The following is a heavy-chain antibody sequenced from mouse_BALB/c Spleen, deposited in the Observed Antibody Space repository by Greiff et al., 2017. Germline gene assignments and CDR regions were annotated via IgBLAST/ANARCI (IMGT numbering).Heavy chain of an antibody. D-gene: IGHD1-1*01. CDR3: ARRLALYGSSAYAMDY. CDR2: ISYSGST. J-gene: IGHJ4*01. V-gene: IGHV3-2*02. Sequence: EVKLMESGPGLVKPSQSLSLTCTVTGYSITSDYAWNWIRQFPGNKLEWMGYISYSGSTSYNPSLKSRISITRDTSKNQFFLQLNSVTTEDTATYYCARRLALYGSSAYAMDYWGQGTSVTVSS. CDR1: GYSITSDYA.